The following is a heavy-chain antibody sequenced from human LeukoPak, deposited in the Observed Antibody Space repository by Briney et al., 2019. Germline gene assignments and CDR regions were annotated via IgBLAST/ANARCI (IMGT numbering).Heavy chain of an antibody. CDR1: GGSISSGGYY. Sequence: SETLSLTCTVSGGSISSGGYYWSWIRQPPGKGLEWIGEINHSGSTNYNPSLKSRVTISVDTSKNQFSLKLSSVTAADTAVYYCARFFWSGYPAAFDIWGQGTMVTVSS. D-gene: IGHD3-3*01. V-gene: IGHV4-39*07. CDR3: ARFFWSGYPAAFDI. J-gene: IGHJ3*02. CDR2: INHSGST.